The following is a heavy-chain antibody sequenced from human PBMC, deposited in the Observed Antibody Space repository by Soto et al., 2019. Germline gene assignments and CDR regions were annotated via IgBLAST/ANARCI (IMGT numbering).Heavy chain of an antibody. J-gene: IGHJ5*02. D-gene: IGHD3-22*01. CDR2: FDPEDGET. Sequence: ASVKVSCKVSGYTLTELSMHWVRQAPGKGLEWMGGFDPEDGETIYAQKFQGRVTMTEDTSTDTAYMELSSLRSEDTAVYYCATAPRDYYDSSGYSWGRGTLVTVSS. CDR3: ATAPRDYYDSSGYS. V-gene: IGHV1-24*01. CDR1: GYTLTELS.